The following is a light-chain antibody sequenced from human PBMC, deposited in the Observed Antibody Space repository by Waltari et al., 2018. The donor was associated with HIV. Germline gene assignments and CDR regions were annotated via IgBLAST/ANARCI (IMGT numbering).Light chain of an antibody. CDR2: GAS. V-gene: IGKV3-20*01. Sequence: EIVLTQSPGTLSLSPGERSTLSCRASQSVSSSYLAWYQQKPGQAPRLLIHGASSRDTGSPDRFSGSGSATDFTLTISRLEPEDFAVYYCQQYDDSAQYTVGQGTRLEIK. CDR3: QQYDDSAQYT. J-gene: IGKJ2*01. CDR1: QSVSSSY.